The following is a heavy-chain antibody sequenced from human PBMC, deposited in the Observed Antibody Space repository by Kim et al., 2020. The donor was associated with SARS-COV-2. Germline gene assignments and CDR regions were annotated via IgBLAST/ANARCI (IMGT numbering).Heavy chain of an antibody. D-gene: IGHD6-13*01. CDR2: INTNTGNP. CDR1: GYTFINYA. Sequence: ASVKVSCKASGYTFINYAINWVRQAPGQGLEWMGWINTNTGNPTYAQGFTRRFGISLDTSVNTAYLQISSLQADDTAVYFCARALHSSSWYDFHYYYAMDVWGQGTTVTVSS. J-gene: IGHJ6*02. CDR3: ARALHSSSWYDFHYYYAMDV. V-gene: IGHV7-4-1*02.